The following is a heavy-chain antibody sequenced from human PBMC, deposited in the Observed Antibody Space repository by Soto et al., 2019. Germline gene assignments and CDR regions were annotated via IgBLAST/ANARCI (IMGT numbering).Heavy chain of an antibody. Sequence: PSETLSLTCAVFGGSISNSNWWTWVRQPPGKGLDWIGEIFHSGSTNYNSSLMGRVTISVDKANNQFSLKLSSVTAADTAVYFCARAHAPTLPFDYWGLGTLVTVSS. CDR3: ARAHAPTLPFDY. CDR2: IFHSGST. J-gene: IGHJ4*01. V-gene: IGHV4-4*02. CDR1: GGSISNSNW. D-gene: IGHD2-15*01.